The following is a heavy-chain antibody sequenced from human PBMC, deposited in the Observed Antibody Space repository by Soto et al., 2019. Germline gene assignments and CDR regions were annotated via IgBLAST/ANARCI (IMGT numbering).Heavy chain of an antibody. CDR1: GGSISSGGFY. Sequence: QVQLQESGPGLVKPVQTLSLTCSVSGGSISSGGFYWIWIRQRPGKGLEYIGYIYYTGNTNYNPSLKSRVTISVDTSKNQFSLKLTSVTAADTAVYYCARDYYVYGGSYHRAFDIWGQGTTVTVSS. CDR2: IYYTGNT. J-gene: IGHJ3*02. D-gene: IGHD3-22*01. V-gene: IGHV4-31*03. CDR3: ARDYYVYGGSYHRAFDI.